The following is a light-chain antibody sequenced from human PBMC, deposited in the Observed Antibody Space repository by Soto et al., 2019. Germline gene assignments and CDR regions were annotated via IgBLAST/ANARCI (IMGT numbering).Light chain of an antibody. CDR3: SSHTCNTVV. CDR1: SSDVGTYNY. V-gene: IGLV2-14*01. Sequence: QSALTQPASVSGSPVQSSTISCTGTSSDVGTYNYVSWYQQQPGKAPKLMIYDVSNRPSWVSTRFSGSKYGNTASLTISGLKSEDESDYYCSSHTCNTVVVGGGPKLTFL. J-gene: IGLJ2*01. CDR2: DVS.